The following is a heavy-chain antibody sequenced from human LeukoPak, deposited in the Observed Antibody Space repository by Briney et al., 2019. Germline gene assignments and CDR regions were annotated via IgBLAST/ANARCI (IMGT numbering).Heavy chain of an antibody. CDR3: ARRPYKYYDILTGSYRSEFEY. V-gene: IGHV1-46*01. CDR1: GYTFTSYY. J-gene: IGHJ4*02. D-gene: IGHD3-9*01. CDR2: INASDGRT. Sequence: ASVKVSCKASGYTFTSYYMHWVRQAPGQGLEWMGIINASDGRTSYAQKFQGRVTMTRNTSISTAYMELSSLRSEDTAVYYCARRPYKYYDILTGSYRSEFEYWGQGTLVTVSS.